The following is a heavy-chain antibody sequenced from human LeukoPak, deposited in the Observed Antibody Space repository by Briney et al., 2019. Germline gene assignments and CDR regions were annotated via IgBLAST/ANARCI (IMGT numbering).Heavy chain of an antibody. J-gene: IGHJ4*02. Sequence: SETLSLTCTVSGASISGYYWSWIRQPPGKGLEWIGYIYYSGSTNYNPSLKSRVTISVDTSKNQFSLKLSSVTAADTAVYYCARGLSHYDSSANFDYWGQGTLVTVSS. CDR3: ARGLSHYDSSANFDY. D-gene: IGHD3-22*01. CDR1: GASISGYY. CDR2: IYYSGST. V-gene: IGHV4-59*01.